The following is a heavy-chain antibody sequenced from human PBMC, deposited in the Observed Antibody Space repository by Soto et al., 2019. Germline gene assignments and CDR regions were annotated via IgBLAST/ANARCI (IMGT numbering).Heavy chain of an antibody. CDR1: GGSISSSSYY. J-gene: IGHJ5*02. D-gene: IGHD2-15*01. Sequence: PSETLSLTCTVSGGSISSSSYYWGWIRQPPGKGLEWIGSIYYSGSTYYNPSLKSRVTISVDTSKNQFSLKLSSVTAADTAVYYCARHYGDIVVVVAATNWFDPWGQGTLVTVSS. V-gene: IGHV4-39*01. CDR3: ARHYGDIVVVVAATNWFDP. CDR2: IYYSGST.